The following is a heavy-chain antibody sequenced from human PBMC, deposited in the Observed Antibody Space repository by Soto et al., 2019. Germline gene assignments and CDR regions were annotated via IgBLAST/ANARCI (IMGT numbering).Heavy chain of an antibody. CDR3: ARDFSGYSGSCHDY. CDR2: IISKTNGGTT. D-gene: IGHD1-26*01. Sequence: EVQLVESGGGLVEPGGSLRLSCAASGFTFSNAWMNWVRQAPGKGLEWVGRIISKTNGGTTDYAAPVKGRFTISRDDSKNTLFLQMNSLKTADTAVYYCARDFSGYSGSCHDYWGQGTLVTVSS. CDR1: GFTFSNAW. J-gene: IGHJ4*02. V-gene: IGHV3-15*07.